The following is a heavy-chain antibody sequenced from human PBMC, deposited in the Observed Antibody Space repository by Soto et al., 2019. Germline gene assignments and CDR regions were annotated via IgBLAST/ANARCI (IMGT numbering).Heavy chain of an antibody. J-gene: IGHJ6*04. V-gene: IGHV1-69*13. CDR1: GGTFSSYA. Sequence: SVKVSCKASGGTFSSYAISWVRQAPGQGLEWMGGIIPIFGTANYAQEFQGRVTITADESTSTAYMELSSLRSEDTAVYYCARGSSRYSSGWYFPTDYYYYGMDVWGKGTTVTVSS. CDR3: ARGSSRYSSGWYFPTDYYYYGMDV. D-gene: IGHD6-19*01. CDR2: IIPIFGTA.